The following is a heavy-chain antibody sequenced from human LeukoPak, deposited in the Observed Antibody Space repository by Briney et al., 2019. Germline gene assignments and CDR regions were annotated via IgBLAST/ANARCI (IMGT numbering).Heavy chain of an antibody. J-gene: IGHJ4*02. Sequence: SETLSLTCTVSGGSISSYYWSWIRQPAGKGLEWIGRIYTSGSTNYNPSLKSRVIISVDTSKNQFSLKLSSVTAADTAVYYCARHMAYYDFWSGYSPLDYWGQGTLVTVSS. CDR1: GGSISSYY. CDR3: ARHMAYYDFWSGYSPLDY. CDR2: IYTSGST. D-gene: IGHD3-3*01. V-gene: IGHV4-4*07.